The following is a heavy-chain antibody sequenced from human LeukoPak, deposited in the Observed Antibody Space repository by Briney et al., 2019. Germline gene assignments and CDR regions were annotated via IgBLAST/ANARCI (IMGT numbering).Heavy chain of an antibody. CDR1: GFTFSSYA. Sequence: GGSLRLSCAASGFTFSSYAMSWVRQAPGEGLEWVSAISGSGGSTYYADSVKGRFTISRDNSKNTLYLQMNSLRAEDTAVYYCAKDHSGGWTSYWYFDLWGRGPLATVSS. CDR3: AKDHSGGWTSYWYFDL. D-gene: IGHD4-23*01. J-gene: IGHJ2*01. V-gene: IGHV3-23*01. CDR2: ISGSGGST.